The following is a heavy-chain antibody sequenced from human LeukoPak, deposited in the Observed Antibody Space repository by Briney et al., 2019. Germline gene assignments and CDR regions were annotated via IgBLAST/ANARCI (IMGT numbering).Heavy chain of an antibody. V-gene: IGHV3-23*01. Sequence: PGGSLRLSCAASGFTFSSYGMHWVRQAPGKGLEWVSAISGSGGSTYYADSVKGRFTISRDNSKNTLYLQMNSLRAEDTAVYYCAKDGGRYYYYYGMDVWGQGTTVTVSS. J-gene: IGHJ6*02. CDR3: AKDGGRYYYYYGMDV. CDR2: ISGSGGST. D-gene: IGHD3-16*01. CDR1: GFTFSSYG.